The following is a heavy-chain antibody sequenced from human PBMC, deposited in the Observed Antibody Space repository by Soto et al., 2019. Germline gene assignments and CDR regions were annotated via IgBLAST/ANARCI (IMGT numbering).Heavy chain of an antibody. D-gene: IGHD6-13*01. Sequence: QVQLQESGPGLVKPSGTLSLTCAVSGGSISSSNWWSWVRQPPGKGLEWIGEIYYSGSTNYNSSLKSRVTTSVDKSKNQFSLQLRSVTAADTAVYYCARGRNLEYSSLVFEYWGQGTLVTVSS. J-gene: IGHJ4*02. CDR3: ARGRNLEYSSLVFEY. CDR2: IYYSGST. CDR1: GGSISSSNW. V-gene: IGHV4-4*02.